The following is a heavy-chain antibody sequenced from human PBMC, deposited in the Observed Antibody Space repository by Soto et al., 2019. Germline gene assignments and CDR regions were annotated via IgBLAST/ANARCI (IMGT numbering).Heavy chain of an antibody. J-gene: IGHJ4*02. V-gene: IGHV4-39*01. Sequence: QLQLQESGPGLVKPSETLSLTCTVSSGSISVINYYWGWISQPPGQGLEWSWSLYYSGSTSYNPSRKSRVTLSVDTCKSQGSLKLSSVSAADTAVYYCAGLGYSSTNSVYSGQGTLVTVS. D-gene: IGHD4-4*01. CDR3: AGLGYSSTNSVY. CDR2: LYYSGST. CDR1: SGSISVINYY.